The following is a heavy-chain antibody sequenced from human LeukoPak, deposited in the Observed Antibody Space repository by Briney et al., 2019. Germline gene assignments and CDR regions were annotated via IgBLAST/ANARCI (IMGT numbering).Heavy chain of an antibody. D-gene: IGHD3-10*01. CDR1: SGSISSSSSY. J-gene: IGHJ6*03. Sequence: SETLSLTCSVSSGSISSSSSYWGWIRQPPGKGLEWIGSIYYSGSSFDNPALKSRVTISVDTSKNQFSLKVSSVTAADTAVYYCARVFDSGSQAYFYYMDVWGKGTAVTISS. CDR2: IYYSGSS. V-gene: IGHV4-39*01. CDR3: ARVFDSGSQAYFYYMDV.